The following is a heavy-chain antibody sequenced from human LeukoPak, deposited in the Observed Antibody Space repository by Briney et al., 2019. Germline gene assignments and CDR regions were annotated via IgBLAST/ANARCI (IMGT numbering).Heavy chain of an antibody. Sequence: GTSVKVSCKASGFTFTSKSAVQWVRQARGQRIEWIGWIVVDSDNTNYAQRFQERVTITRDMSTSTAYMELSSLRSEDTAVYYCATPYSSTWFDYWGQGTLVTVSS. J-gene: IGHJ4*02. CDR3: ATPYSSTWFDY. CDR1: GFTFTSKSA. D-gene: IGHD6-13*01. CDR2: IVVDSDNT. V-gene: IGHV1-58*01.